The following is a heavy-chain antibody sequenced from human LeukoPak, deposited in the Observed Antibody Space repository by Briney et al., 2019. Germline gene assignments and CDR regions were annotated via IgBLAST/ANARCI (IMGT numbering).Heavy chain of an antibody. Sequence: ASVKVSCKASGYTFTSYDINWVRQAPGQGLEWMGWMNPNSGNTGYAQKFQGRVTITRNTSISTAYMELSSLRSEDTAVYYCAREYSSSSSLGNYYYYMDVWGKGTTVTVSS. CDR2: MNPNSGNT. D-gene: IGHD6-6*01. V-gene: IGHV1-8*03. CDR1: GYTFTSYD. J-gene: IGHJ6*03. CDR3: AREYSSSSSLGNYYYYMDV.